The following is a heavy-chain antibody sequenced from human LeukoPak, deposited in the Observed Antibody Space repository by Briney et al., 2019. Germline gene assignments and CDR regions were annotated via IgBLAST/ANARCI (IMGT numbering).Heavy chain of an antibody. Sequence: GGSLRLSCAASGFTFSSYAMHWVRQAPGKGLEYVSAISSNGGSTYYANSVKGRFTISRDNSKNTPYLQMGSLRAEDMAVYYCARDKEIVGATRGSLSYWGQGTLVTVSS. J-gene: IGHJ4*02. CDR2: ISSNGGST. CDR3: ARDKEIVGATRGSLSY. CDR1: GFTFSSYA. D-gene: IGHD1-26*01. V-gene: IGHV3-64*01.